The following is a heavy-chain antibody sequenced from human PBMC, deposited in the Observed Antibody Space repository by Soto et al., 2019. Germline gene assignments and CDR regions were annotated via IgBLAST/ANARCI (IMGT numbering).Heavy chain of an antibody. J-gene: IGHJ5*02. Sequence: QVQLVQSGAEVKKPGSSVKVSCKASGGTFSSYAISWMRQAPGQGLEWMGGIIPIFGTANYAQKFQGRVAITADESTSTAYMEPSSLRSEDTAVYYCARELTPPGITGTWGQGTLVTVSS. CDR1: GGTFSSYA. V-gene: IGHV1-69*01. CDR2: IIPIFGTA. CDR3: ARELTPPGITGT. D-gene: IGHD1-20*01.